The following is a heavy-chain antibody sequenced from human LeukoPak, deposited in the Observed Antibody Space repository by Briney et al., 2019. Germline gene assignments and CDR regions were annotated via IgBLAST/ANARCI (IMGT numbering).Heavy chain of an antibody. Sequence: SETLSLTCTVSGGSISSYYWSWIRQPPGKGLEWIGYIYYSGSTNYNPSLKSRVTISVDTSKNQFSLKLSSETAADTAVYYCASAMVRGVNYFDYWGQGTLVTVSS. CDR1: GGSISSYY. CDR3: ASAMVRGVNYFDY. D-gene: IGHD3-10*01. CDR2: IYYSGST. J-gene: IGHJ4*02. V-gene: IGHV4-59*08.